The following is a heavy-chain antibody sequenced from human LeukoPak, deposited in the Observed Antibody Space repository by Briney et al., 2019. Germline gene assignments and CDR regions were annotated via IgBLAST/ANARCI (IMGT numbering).Heavy chain of an antibody. D-gene: IGHD3-10*01. Sequence: GGSLRLSCAASGFTFSSYWMSWVRQAPGKGLEWVANIKQDGSEKYYVDSVKGRFTISRDNAKNSLYPQMNSLRAEDTAVYYCARDGAMVRGVIIYYYYYMDVWGKGTTVTVSS. V-gene: IGHV3-7*01. CDR1: GFTFSSYW. CDR2: IKQDGSEK. J-gene: IGHJ6*03. CDR3: ARDGAMVRGVIIYYYYYMDV.